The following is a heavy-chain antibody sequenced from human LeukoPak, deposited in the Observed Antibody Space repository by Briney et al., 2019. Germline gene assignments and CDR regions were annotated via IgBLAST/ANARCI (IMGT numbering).Heavy chain of an antibody. J-gene: IGHJ4*02. Sequence: PSETLSLTCTVSGGSISSYYWSWIRQPPGKGLEWIGYISYTGGTNYNPSLRSRVTISVDTSKNQLSLSLSSVTAADTAMYYCARVLSVAGNDCWGQGTLVTVSS. D-gene: IGHD6-19*01. CDR3: ARVLSVAGNDC. V-gene: IGHV4-59*01. CDR2: ISYTGGT. CDR1: GGSISSYY.